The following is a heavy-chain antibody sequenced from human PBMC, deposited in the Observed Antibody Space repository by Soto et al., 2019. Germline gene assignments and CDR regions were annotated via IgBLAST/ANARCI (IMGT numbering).Heavy chain of an antibody. CDR3: ARLQTMVRGVKYYYYYYGMDV. J-gene: IGHJ6*02. D-gene: IGHD3-10*01. CDR2: IYSGGST. CDR1: GFTVSSNY. V-gene: IGHV3-53*01. Sequence: HPGGSLRLSCAASGFTVSSNYMSWVRQAPGKGLEWVSVIYSGGSTYYADSVKGRFTISRDNSKNTLYLQMNSLRAEDTAVYYCARLQTMVRGVKYYYYYYGMDVWGQGTTVTVSS.